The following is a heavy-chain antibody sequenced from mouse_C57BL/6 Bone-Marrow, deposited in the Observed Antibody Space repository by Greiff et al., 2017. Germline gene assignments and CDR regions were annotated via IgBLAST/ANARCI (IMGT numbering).Heavy chain of an antibody. J-gene: IGHJ2*01. CDR3: ASLYGSSPFDY. CDR1: GYTFTSYG. Sequence: LQESGAELARPGASVKLSCKASGYTFTSYGISWVKQRTGQGLEWIGEIYPRSGNTYYNEKFKGKATLTADKSSSTAYMELRSLTSEDSAVYFCASLYGSSPFDYGGQGTTLTVSS. V-gene: IGHV1-81*01. CDR2: IYPRSGNT. D-gene: IGHD1-1*01.